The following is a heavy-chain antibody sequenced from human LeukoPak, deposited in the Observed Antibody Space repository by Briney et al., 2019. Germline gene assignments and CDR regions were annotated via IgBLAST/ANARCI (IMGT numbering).Heavy chain of an antibody. D-gene: IGHD3-3*01. CDR3: ARGYDFWSGSYPPPSYNWFDP. CDR1: GYTFTSYD. J-gene: IGHJ5*02. V-gene: IGHV1-8*01. CDR2: MNPNSGNT. Sequence: ASVKVSCKASGYTFTSYDINWVRQATGQGLEWMGWMNPNSGNTGYAQKFQGRVTMTRNTSISTAYMELNSLRSEDTAVYYCARGYDFWSGSYPPPSYNWFDPWGQGTLVTVSS.